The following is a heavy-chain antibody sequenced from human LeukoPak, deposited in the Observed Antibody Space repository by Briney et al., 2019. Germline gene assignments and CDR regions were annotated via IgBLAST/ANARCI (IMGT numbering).Heavy chain of an antibody. CDR2: ISSSSSTI. CDR1: GFTFSSYS. CDR3: ARDPVSYFDWADYYYMDV. J-gene: IGHJ6*03. V-gene: IGHV3-48*01. Sequence: GGSLRLSCAASGFTFSSYSMNWVRQAPGKGLEWVSYISSSSSTIYYADSVKGRFTISRDNAKNSLYLQMNSLRAEDTAVYYCARDPVSYFDWADYYYMDVWGKGTTVTVSS. D-gene: IGHD3-9*01.